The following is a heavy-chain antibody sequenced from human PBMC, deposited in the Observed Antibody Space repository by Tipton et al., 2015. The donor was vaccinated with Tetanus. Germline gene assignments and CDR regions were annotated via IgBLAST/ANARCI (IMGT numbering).Heavy chain of an antibody. V-gene: IGHV4-34*01. CDR2: VNQSGST. D-gene: IGHD3-3*01. Sequence: GLVKPSDTLSLTCAVYGGSLSRYYWTWIRQPPGKGLEWIGEVNQSGSTKYNPSFNSRAAISVDTSKSQFSLRVRSVTAADTAVYYCARGRTMSGVVAPFDLWGQGTQVTVSS. CDR1: GGSLSRYY. CDR3: ARGRTMSGVVAPFDL. J-gene: IGHJ4*02.